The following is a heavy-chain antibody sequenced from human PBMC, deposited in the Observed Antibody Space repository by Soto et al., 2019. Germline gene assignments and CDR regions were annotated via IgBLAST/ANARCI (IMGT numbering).Heavy chain of an antibody. CDR2: IYYSGST. J-gene: IGHJ5*02. CDR3: ARAVVVVVAATFWFDP. V-gene: IGHV4-31*03. CDR1: GGSISSGGYY. D-gene: IGHD2-15*01. Sequence: QVQLQESGPGLVKPSQTLSLTCTVSGGSISSGGYYWSWIRQHPGKGLEWIGYIYYSGSTYYNPSLKSRVTISXXTXKXXFSLKLSSVTAADTAVYYCARAVVVVVAATFWFDPWGQGTLVTVSS.